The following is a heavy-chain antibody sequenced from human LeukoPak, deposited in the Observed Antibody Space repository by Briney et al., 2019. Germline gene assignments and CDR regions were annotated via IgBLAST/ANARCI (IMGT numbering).Heavy chain of an antibody. Sequence: GRSLRLSCAASGFTFDDYAMRWVRQAPGKGLEWVSGISWNSGSIGYADSVKGRFTISRDNAKNSLYLQMNSLRAEDMALYYCAKGLRRRYYYDSSGPHDAFGIWGQGTMVTVSS. V-gene: IGHV3-9*03. CDR2: ISWNSGSI. CDR3: AKGLRRRYYYDSSGPHDAFGI. CDR1: GFTFDDYA. D-gene: IGHD3-22*01. J-gene: IGHJ3*02.